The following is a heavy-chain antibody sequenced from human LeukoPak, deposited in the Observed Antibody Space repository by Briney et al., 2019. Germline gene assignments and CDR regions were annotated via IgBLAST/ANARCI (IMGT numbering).Heavy chain of an antibody. Sequence: PGGSLRLSCAASGFTFSSYSMNWVRQAPGKGLEWVSSISSSSSYIYYADSVKGRFTISRDNAKNSLYLQMNSLRAEDTAVYYCARVDFWSGYYSKTGTPFISLSMDVWGKGTTVTVSS. J-gene: IGHJ6*03. CDR3: ARVDFWSGYYSKTGTPFISLSMDV. D-gene: IGHD3-3*01. V-gene: IGHV3-21*01. CDR1: GFTFSSYS. CDR2: ISSSSSYI.